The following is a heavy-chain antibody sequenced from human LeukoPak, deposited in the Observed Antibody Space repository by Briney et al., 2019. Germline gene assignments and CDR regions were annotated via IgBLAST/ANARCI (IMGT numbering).Heavy chain of an antibody. V-gene: IGHV3-15*01. D-gene: IGHD6-13*01. CDR3: TTGIAAAALDAFDI. Sequence: GGSLRLSCAASGFTFSNAWMSWVRQAPGKGLEWVGRIKSKTDGGTTDYAAPAKGRFTISRDDSKNTLYLQMNSLKTEDTAVYYCTTGIAAAALDAFDIWGQGTMVTVSS. J-gene: IGHJ3*02. CDR1: GFTFSNAW. CDR2: IKSKTDGGTT.